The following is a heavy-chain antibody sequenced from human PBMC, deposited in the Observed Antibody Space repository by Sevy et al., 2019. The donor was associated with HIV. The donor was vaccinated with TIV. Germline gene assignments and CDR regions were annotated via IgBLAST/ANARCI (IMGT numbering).Heavy chain of an antibody. CDR2: ISSSGSTI. D-gene: IGHD3-22*01. J-gene: IGHJ5*02. Sequence: GGSLRLSCAASGFTFSDYYMSWIRQAPGKGLEWVSYISSSGSTIYYADSVKGRFTISRDNAKNSLYRQMNSLRAEDTAVYYCARAVLYYYDSSGYYNWFDPWGQGTLVTVSS. V-gene: IGHV3-11*01. CDR1: GFTFSDYY. CDR3: ARAVLYYYDSSGYYNWFDP.